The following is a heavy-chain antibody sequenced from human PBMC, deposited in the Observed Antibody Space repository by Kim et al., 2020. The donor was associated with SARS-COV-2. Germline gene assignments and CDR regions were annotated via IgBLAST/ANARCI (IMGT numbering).Heavy chain of an antibody. CDR3: ATDVARRGLYDY. V-gene: IGHV3-74*01. CDR1: GFTFSNYW. CDR2: INSDGIST. J-gene: IGHJ4*02. Sequence: GGSLRLSCAASGFTFSNYWMHWVRQAPGKGLVWVSRINSDGISTDYADSVKGRFTISRDNAKNTLYLQMNSLRAEDTAVYYCATDVARRGLYDYWGQGTLVTVSS. D-gene: IGHD6-6*01.